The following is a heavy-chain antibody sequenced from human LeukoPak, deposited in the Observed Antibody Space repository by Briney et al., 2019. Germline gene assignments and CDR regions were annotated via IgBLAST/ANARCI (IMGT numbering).Heavy chain of an antibody. Sequence: GGSLRLSCAASGFTVSSNYMSWVRQAPGKGLEWVSVIYSGGSTYYADSVKGRFTISRDNCKNTLYLQMNSLRAEDTAVYYCARMYGDSAEYFQHWGQGTLVTVSS. J-gene: IGHJ1*01. CDR2: IYSGGST. CDR1: GFTVSSNY. D-gene: IGHD4-17*01. CDR3: ARMYGDSAEYFQH. V-gene: IGHV3-53*01.